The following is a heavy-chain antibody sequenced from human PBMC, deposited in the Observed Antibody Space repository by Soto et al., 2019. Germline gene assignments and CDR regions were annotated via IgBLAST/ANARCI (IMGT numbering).Heavy chain of an antibody. CDR3: ARTTITMIVVVITVFDY. J-gene: IGHJ4*02. Sequence: ASETLSLTCTVSGGSISSSSYYWGWIRQPPGKGLEWIGSIYYSGSTYYNPSLKSRVTISVDTSKNQFSLKLSSVTAADTAVYYCARTTITMIVVVITVFDYWGQGTLVTVSS. D-gene: IGHD3-22*01. V-gene: IGHV4-39*01. CDR2: IYYSGST. CDR1: GGSISSSSYY.